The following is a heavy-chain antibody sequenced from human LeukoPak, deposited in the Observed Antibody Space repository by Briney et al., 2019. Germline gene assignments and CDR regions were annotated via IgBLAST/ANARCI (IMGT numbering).Heavy chain of an antibody. CDR1: GFTFNHYE. D-gene: IGHD5-18*01. CDR3: ARLHVRGYRYGFDF. J-gene: IGHJ4*02. CDR2: ISSSSGII. V-gene: IGHV3-48*03. Sequence: GGSLRLSCAASGFTFNHYEMNWVRLALGKGLEWVSYISSSSGIIYYADSVKGRFTISRDNAKNALHLQMSSLRAEDTARYYCARLHVRGYRYGFDFWGQGTLVTVSS.